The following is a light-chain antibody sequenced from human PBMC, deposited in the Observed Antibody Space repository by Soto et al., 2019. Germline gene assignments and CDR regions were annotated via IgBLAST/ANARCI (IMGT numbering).Light chain of an antibody. CDR2: DVS. Sequence: QSALTQPRSVSGSPGQSVTISCTGTSSDVGAYNYVSWYQQHPGKAPKLMIYDVSKRPSGVPDRFSGSKSGNTASLTISGLQTDDEADYYCCSHAGSSTYLFGTGTKLTVL. CDR1: SSDVGAYNY. J-gene: IGLJ1*01. V-gene: IGLV2-11*01. CDR3: CSHAGSSTYL.